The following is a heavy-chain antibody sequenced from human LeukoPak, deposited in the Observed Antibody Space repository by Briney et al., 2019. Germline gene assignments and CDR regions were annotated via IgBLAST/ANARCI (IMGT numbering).Heavy chain of an antibody. Sequence: PGGSLRLSCVASGFTFSSYSMNWVRQVPGKGLEWVSSISSSSAYMSYADSVRGRFTISRDSAKNLVFLQMNSLRDDDTAVYYCAILVLSNYGSDVWGLGTTVTVSS. CDR1: GFTFSSYS. CDR2: ISSSSAYM. J-gene: IGHJ6*02. CDR3: AILVLSNYGSDV. V-gene: IGHV3-21*06. D-gene: IGHD2/OR15-2a*01.